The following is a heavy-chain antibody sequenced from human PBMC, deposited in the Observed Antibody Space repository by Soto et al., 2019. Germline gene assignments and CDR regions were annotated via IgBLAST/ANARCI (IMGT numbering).Heavy chain of an antibody. CDR3: SRSLDS. Sequence: GGSLRLSCAASGFTFSTYWMDWVCQTPGKGLEWVANINQDGSEKNYVDSVKGRFTISRDNAQNTLYLQMNSLTAEDSALYYCSRSLDSWGQGTLVTVSS. J-gene: IGHJ4*02. CDR1: GFTFSTYW. V-gene: IGHV3-7*01. CDR2: INQDGSEK.